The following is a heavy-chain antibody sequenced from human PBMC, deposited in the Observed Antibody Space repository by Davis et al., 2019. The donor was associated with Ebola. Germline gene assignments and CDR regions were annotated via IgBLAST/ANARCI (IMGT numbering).Heavy chain of an antibody. CDR2: IVVGSGNT. CDR1: GFTFSSSG. D-gene: IGHD3-3*01. J-gene: IGHJ4*02. V-gene: IGHV1-58*02. CDR3: AGSGYYFY. Sequence: SVKVSCKAFGFTFSSSGMQWVRQARGQRLEWIGGIVVGSGNTNYAQKFRQRLTMTRDMSTSTVYMELRSLTFEDTAVYYCAGSGYYFYWGQGTLVTVSS.